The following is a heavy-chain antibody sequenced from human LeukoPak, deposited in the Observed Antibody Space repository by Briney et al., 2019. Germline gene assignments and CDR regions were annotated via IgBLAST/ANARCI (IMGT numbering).Heavy chain of an antibody. Sequence: ASVKVSRTASGGTFSSYAMHWVRQAPGQRLEWMGWINAGNGNTKYSQKFQGRVTITRDTSASTAYMELSSLGSEDTAVYYCARAGVFGVVINYYYYGMDVWGQGTTVTVSS. CDR1: GGTFSSYA. D-gene: IGHD3-3*01. CDR2: INAGNGNT. CDR3: ARAGVFGVVINYYYYGMDV. J-gene: IGHJ6*02. V-gene: IGHV1-3*01.